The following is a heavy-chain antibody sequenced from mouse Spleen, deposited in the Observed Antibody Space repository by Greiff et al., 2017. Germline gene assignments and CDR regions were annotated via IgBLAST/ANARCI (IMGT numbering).Heavy chain of an antibody. J-gene: IGHJ1*01. CDR3: ARRGTPYWYFDV. Sequence: QVQLQQSGPELVKPGASVKMSCKASGYTFTSYYIHWVKQRPGQGLEWIGWIYPGDGSTKYNEKFKGKTTLTADKSSSTAYMLLSSLTSEDSAIYFCARRGTPYWYFDVWGAGTTVTVSS. CDR2: IYPGDGST. CDR1: GYTFTSYY. V-gene: IGHV1S56*01. D-gene: IGHD3-3*01.